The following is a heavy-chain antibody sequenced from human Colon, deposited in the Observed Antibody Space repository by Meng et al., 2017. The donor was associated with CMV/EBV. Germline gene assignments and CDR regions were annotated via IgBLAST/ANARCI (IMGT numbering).Heavy chain of an antibody. CDR2: VSYTGSA. D-gene: IGHD2/OR15-2a*01. CDR3: ARAQNVIPELFDS. V-gene: IGHV4-59*01. J-gene: IGHJ4*02. Sequence: SETLSLTGSVSGDSSGSYYWSWIRQPPGKGLEWIGYVSYTGSATYNPAFQSRVTISVTKPESQFSLKLTSVTAADSAVYYCARAQNVIPELFDSWGQGTLVTVSS. CDR1: GDSSGSYY.